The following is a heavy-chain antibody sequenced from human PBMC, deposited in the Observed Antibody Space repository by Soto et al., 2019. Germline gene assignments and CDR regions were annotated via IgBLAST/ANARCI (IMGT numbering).Heavy chain of an antibody. CDR1: GGTFSSYA. V-gene: IGHV1-69*13. Sequence: SVKVSCKASGGTFSSYAISWVRQAPGQGLEWMGGIIPIFGTANYAQKFQGRVTITADESTSTAYMELSSLRSEDTAVYYCAREEEQWLVRGYGMDVWGQGTTVTVSS. D-gene: IGHD6-19*01. J-gene: IGHJ6*02. CDR2: IIPIFGTA. CDR3: AREEEQWLVRGYGMDV.